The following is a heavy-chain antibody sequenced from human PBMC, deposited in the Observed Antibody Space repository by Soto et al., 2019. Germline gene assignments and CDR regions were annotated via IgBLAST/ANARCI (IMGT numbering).Heavy chain of an antibody. V-gene: IGHV1-2*04. CDR2: INPNSGGT. Sequence: ASVKVSCKASGYTFTGYYMHWVRQAPGQGLEWMGWINPNSGGTNYAQKFQGWVTMTRDTSISTAYMELSRLRSDDTAVYYCARGDYYDSSGYYPNPTYYYGMDVWGQGTTVTVSS. CDR3: ARGDYYDSSGYYPNPTYYYGMDV. CDR1: GYTFTGYY. J-gene: IGHJ6*02. D-gene: IGHD3-22*01.